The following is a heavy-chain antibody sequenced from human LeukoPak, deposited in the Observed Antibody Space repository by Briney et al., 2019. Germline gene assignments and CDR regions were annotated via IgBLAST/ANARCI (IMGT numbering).Heavy chain of an antibody. CDR3: AKAISGNYRY. Sequence: GGSLRLSCAASGFTFSSYAMSWVRQAPGKGLEWVSAISGGGGSTYYADSVKGRFTISRDNSKNTLSLQMNSLRAEDTAIYYCAKAISGNYRYWGQGTLVTVSS. V-gene: IGHV3-23*01. J-gene: IGHJ4*02. CDR2: ISGGGGST. CDR1: GFTFSSYA. D-gene: IGHD1-26*01.